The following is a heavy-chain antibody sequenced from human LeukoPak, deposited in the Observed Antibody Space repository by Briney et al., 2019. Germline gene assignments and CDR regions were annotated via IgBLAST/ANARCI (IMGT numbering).Heavy chain of an antibody. CDR2: IYYSGST. J-gene: IGHJ4*02. D-gene: IGHD3-22*01. CDR3: ASYSYYYDSSGYFDY. Sequence: SETLSFTCTVSGGSISSYYWSWIRQLPGKGLEWIGYIYYSGSTNYNPSLKSRVTISVDTSKNQFSLKLSSVTAADTAVYYCASYSYYYDSSGYFDYWGQGTLVTVSS. V-gene: IGHV4-59*01. CDR1: GGSISSYY.